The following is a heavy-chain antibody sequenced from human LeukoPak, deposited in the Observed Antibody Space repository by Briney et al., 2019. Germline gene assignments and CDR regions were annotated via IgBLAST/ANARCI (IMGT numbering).Heavy chain of an antibody. CDR2: IYYSGST. V-gene: IGHV4-39*07. Sequence: PSETLSLTCTVSGDSISSSSYYWGWIRQPPGKGLEWIGTIYYSGSTNYNPSLKSRVTISVDTSKNQFSLKLTSVTAADTAVYYCARGGSWFDPWGQGTLVTVSS. J-gene: IGHJ5*02. CDR1: GDSISSSSYY. D-gene: IGHD3-10*01. CDR3: ARGGSWFDP.